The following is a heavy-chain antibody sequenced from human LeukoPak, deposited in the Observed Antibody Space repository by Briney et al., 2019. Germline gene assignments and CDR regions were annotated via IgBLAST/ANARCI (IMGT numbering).Heavy chain of an antibody. V-gene: IGHV3-9*01. CDR1: VFTFDDYA. Sequence: GRSLRLSRAASVFTFDDYAMHWVRQAPGKGLEWVSGINYSGSVGYADFVKGRFTHSRDKARNSLYQPMNSLSVQDTALYYCAKDFWEGRYGMDVWGRGTTVTVPS. J-gene: IGHJ6*01. CDR2: INYSGSV. CDR3: AKDFWEGRYGMDV. D-gene: IGHD3-10*01.